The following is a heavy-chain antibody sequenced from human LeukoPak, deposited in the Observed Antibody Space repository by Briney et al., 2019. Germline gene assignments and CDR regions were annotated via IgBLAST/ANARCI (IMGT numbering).Heavy chain of an antibody. CDR2: INPTGTST. CDR3: ARDNPCAEPKGGWCFDP. Sequence: ASVKVSCKASGYTFTSHYMHWVRQAPGQGLEWVGLINPTGTSTWCAQKYQGRITITRDLSTRTDYMELSNLSSDDTAVYYCARDNPCAEPKGGWCFDPWGQGTLVTVSS. CDR1: GYTFTSHY. D-gene: IGHD2-21*01. V-gene: IGHV1-46*01. J-gene: IGHJ5*02.